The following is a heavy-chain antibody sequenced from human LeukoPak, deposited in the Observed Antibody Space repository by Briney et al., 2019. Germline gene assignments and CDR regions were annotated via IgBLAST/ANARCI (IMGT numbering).Heavy chain of an antibody. CDR3: ARDTSSGGMDV. J-gene: IGHJ6*02. V-gene: IGHV1-2*02. CDR1: GYTFTGYY. CDR2: INPNSGGT. Sequence: GASVKVSCKASGYTFTGYYIHWVRQAPGQGLEWMGWINPNSGGTNYAQKFQGRVTMTSDTSIDTAYMELSRLRSDDTAVYYCARDTSSGGMDVWGQGTTVTVSS. D-gene: IGHD3-10*01.